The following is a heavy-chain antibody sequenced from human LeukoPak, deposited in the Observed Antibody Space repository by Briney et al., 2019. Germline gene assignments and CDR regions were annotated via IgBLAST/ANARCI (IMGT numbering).Heavy chain of an antibody. D-gene: IGHD6-13*01. J-gene: IGHJ6*02. CDR3: ARGGQLVGWWGVDYGMDV. CDR1: GYTFTSYA. CDR2: INTNTGNP. V-gene: IGHV7-4-1*02. Sequence: ASVKVSCKASGYTFTSYAMNWVRQAPGQGLEWMGWINTNTGNPTYAQGFTGRFVFSLDTSVSTAYVQISSLKAEDTAVYYCARGGQLVGWWGVDYGMDVWGQGTTVTVSS.